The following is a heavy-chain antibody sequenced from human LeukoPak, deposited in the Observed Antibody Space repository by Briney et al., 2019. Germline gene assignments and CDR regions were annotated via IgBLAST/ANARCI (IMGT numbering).Heavy chain of an antibody. J-gene: IGHJ4*02. CDR1: GFTFSSYG. D-gene: IGHD3-22*01. V-gene: IGHV3-48*04. Sequence: GGSLGLSCAASGFTFSSYGMHWVRQAPGKGLEGVSYISSSSSTIYYADSVRGRFTISRDNAKNSLYLQMNSLRAEDTAVYYCARESNEGYYDSSGYYYYRPFDYWGQGTLVTVSS. CDR3: ARESNEGYYDSSGYYYYRPFDY. CDR2: ISSSSSTI.